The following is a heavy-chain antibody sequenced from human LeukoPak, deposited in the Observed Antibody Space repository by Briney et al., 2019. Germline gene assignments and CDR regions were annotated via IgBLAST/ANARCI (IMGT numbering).Heavy chain of an antibody. CDR3: AKDRGEHYFDY. V-gene: IGHV3-30-3*01. J-gene: IGHJ4*02. D-gene: IGHD1-1*01. Sequence: PGGSLRLSCAASGFTFSTFAMNCVRQAPGKGLEWVAIISYDGNNKYYADPVKGRFTISRDNSKNTLYLQMNSLRPEDTAVYYCAKDRGEHYFDYWGQGALVTVSS. CDR2: ISYDGNNK. CDR1: GFTFSTFA.